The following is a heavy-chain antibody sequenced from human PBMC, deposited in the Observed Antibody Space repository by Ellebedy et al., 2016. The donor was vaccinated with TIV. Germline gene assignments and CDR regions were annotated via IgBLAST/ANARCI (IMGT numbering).Heavy chain of an antibody. CDR1: GFTFNSYW. D-gene: IGHD4-17*01. CDR2: INQNGSDT. V-gene: IGHV3-7*01. Sequence: GGSLRLSCAASGFTFNSYWMTWVLQAPGKCLEWVANINQNGSDTYYVDSLRGRFTISRDKAKNSLYRLMNSLRGEDTAVYYCATDGSYGDYRSSKHAFVRWGQGTLVTVSS. J-gene: IGHJ3*01. CDR3: ATDGSYGDYRSSKHAFVR.